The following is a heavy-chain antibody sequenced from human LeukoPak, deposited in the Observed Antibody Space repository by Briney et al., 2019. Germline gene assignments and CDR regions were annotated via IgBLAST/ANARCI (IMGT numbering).Heavy chain of an antibody. CDR3: ARKDDYGGQCFDY. CDR1: GYTYTSYG. CDR2: ISAYKGNT. Sequence: SVKVSCKASGYTYTSYGISWVRQAPGQGLEGMGWISAYKGNTNYAQKLQGRVTMTTDTSTSTAYMELRSLRSDDTAVYYCARKDDYGGQCFDYWGQGTLVAVSS. J-gene: IGHJ4*02. V-gene: IGHV1-18*04. D-gene: IGHD4-23*01.